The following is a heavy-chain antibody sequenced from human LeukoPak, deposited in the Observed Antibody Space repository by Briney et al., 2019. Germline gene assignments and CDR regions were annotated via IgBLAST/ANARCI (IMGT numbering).Heavy chain of an antibody. J-gene: IGHJ6*03. CDR2: IYTSGST. V-gene: IGHV4-4*07. D-gene: IGHD3-3*01. CDR1: GGSISSYY. Sequence: KPSETLSLTCTVSGGSISSYYWSWIRQPAGKGLEWIGRIYTSGSTNYNPSLKSRVTISVDTSKNQFSLKLSSVTAADTAVYYCATTMGQYDFWSGYYLRGYYYYYMDVWGKGTTVTVSS. CDR3: ATTMGQYDFWSGYYLRGYYYYYMDV.